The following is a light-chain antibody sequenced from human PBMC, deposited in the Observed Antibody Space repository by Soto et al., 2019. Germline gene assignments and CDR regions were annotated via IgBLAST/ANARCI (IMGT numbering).Light chain of an antibody. CDR2: EDN. J-gene: IGLJ2*01. Sequence: NFMLTQPHSVSKSPGKTVTISCTVSSGSIASNYVQWYQQRPGSAPTTLIFEDNQRFSGVPGRFSGSIDGSSNSASLTISGLKTEDEAVYYCQSYRGSKVIFGGGTKLTVL. V-gene: IGLV6-57*02. CDR1: SGSIASNY. CDR3: QSYRGSKVI.